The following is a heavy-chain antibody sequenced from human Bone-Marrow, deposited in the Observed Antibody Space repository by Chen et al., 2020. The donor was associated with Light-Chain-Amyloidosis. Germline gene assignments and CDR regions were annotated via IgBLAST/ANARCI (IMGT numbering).Heavy chain of an antibody. CDR3: ARRRDGYNFDY. CDR2: IYHDDSDA. Sequence: EVQLEQSGPEVKKPGESLKISCKGSGYTFPNYWIGWVRQMPGKGLEWMGFIYHDDSDARYSPSFEGQVTISADKSITTAYLQWRSLKASDTAMYYCARRRDGYNFDYWGQGTLVTVSS. V-gene: IGHV5-51*01. CDR1: GYTFPNYW. J-gene: IGHJ4*02. D-gene: IGHD5-12*01.